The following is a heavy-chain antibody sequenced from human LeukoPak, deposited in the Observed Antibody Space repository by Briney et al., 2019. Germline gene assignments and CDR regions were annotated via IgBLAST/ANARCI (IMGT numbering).Heavy chain of an antibody. Sequence: GGSLRLSCAASGFNFIDYTMNWVRQAPGKGLEWVSSITSTGRYIFYADSLKGRFTISRDNAKKSLYLQMNSLRAEDMAVYYCARLRNVGGNPHPFNVWGQGTTVTVSS. CDR2: ITSTGRYI. J-gene: IGHJ3*01. CDR3: ARLRNVGGNPHPFNV. CDR1: GFNFIDYT. D-gene: IGHD4-23*01. V-gene: IGHV3-21*01.